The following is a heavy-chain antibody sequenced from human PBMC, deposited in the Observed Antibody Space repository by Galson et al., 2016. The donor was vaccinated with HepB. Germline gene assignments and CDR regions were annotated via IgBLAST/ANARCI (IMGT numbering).Heavy chain of an antibody. CDR2: IWYDGSNE. J-gene: IGHJ6*02. V-gene: IGHV3-33*01. D-gene: IGHD3-10*01. Sequence: SLRLSCAASGFTFSSYGMHWVRQAPGKGLEWVAVIWYDGSNEYYGASVKGRFTISRDNSKNALSLHMNSLRAEDTAVYFCAGDLAPMVRGIKHYSHYGLDVWGQGTTVTVSS. CDR1: GFTFSSYG. CDR3: AGDLAPMVRGIKHYSHYGLDV.